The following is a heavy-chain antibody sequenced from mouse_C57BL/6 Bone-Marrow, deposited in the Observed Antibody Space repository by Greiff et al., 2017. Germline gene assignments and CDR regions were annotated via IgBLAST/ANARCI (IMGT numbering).Heavy chain of an antibody. D-gene: IGHD1-1*01. Sequence: DVKLQESGGGLVQPGGSMKLSCAASGFTFSDAWMDWVRQSPEKGLEWVAEIRNKANSHATYYAESVKGRFTISRDESKSSVYLQMNSLRAEDTGIDYCTRHGSFYYFDYWGQGTTLTVSS. CDR1: GFTFSDAW. CDR2: IRNKANSHAT. J-gene: IGHJ2*01. CDR3: TRHGSFYYFDY. V-gene: IGHV6-6*01.